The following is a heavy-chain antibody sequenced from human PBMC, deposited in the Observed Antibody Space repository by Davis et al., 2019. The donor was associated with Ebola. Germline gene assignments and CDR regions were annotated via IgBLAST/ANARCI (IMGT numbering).Heavy chain of an antibody. J-gene: IGHJ5*01. Sequence: GGSLRLSCAFSGFSASLYSLNWVRQAPGKGLEWVSYISSTSRTIYYADSVKGRLTISRDNSKNTLYLQMNSLRVEDTALYYCAKDLGASSGLGVESWGQGTLVTVSS. CDR3: AKDLGASSGLGVES. D-gene: IGHD6-19*01. CDR1: GFSASLYS. CDR2: ISSTSRTI. V-gene: IGHV3-48*01.